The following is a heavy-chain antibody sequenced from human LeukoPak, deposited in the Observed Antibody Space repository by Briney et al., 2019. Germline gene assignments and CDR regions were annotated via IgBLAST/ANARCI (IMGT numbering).Heavy chain of an antibody. CDR2: IFYSGST. J-gene: IGHJ3*02. Sequence: GSLRLSCATSGFIFSNYAVNWVRQPPGKALEWIGNIFYSGSTYYSPSLKSRVTISLDTSRNQFSLKLNSVTAADTAVYYCAKSNGYGLIDIWGQGTMVTVSS. V-gene: IGHV4-59*12. CDR3: AKSNGYGLIDI. CDR1: GFIFSNYA. D-gene: IGHD3-22*01.